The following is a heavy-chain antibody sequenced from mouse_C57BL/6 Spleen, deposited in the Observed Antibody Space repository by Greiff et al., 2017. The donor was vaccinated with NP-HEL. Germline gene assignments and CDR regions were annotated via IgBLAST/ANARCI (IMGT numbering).Heavy chain of an antibody. CDR1: GYTFTSYW. D-gene: IGHD1-1*01. CDR2: IYPGSGST. Sequence: QVQLQQPGAELVKPGASVKMSCKASGYTFTSYWITWVKQRPGQGLEWIGDIYPGSGSTNYNEKFKGKATLTVDTSSSTAYMQLSSLTSEDSAVYYCARSGITTVVATDYWGQGTTLTVSA. V-gene: IGHV1-55*01. CDR3: ARSGITTVVATDY. J-gene: IGHJ2*01.